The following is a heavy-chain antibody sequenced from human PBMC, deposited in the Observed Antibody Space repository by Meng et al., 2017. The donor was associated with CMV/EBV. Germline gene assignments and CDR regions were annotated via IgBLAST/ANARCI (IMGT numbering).Heavy chain of an antibody. V-gene: IGHV4-34*01. D-gene: IGHD2-15*01. CDR2: INHSGST. CDR3: GRRPGGRDFDY. CDR1: GGSFSGYY. Sequence: SETLSLTCAVYGGSFSGYYWSWIRQPPGKGLEWIGEINHSGSTNYNPSLKGRVTISVDTSKNQFSLKLSSVTAADTAVYYCGRRPGGRDFDYWGQGTLVTVSS. J-gene: IGHJ4*02.